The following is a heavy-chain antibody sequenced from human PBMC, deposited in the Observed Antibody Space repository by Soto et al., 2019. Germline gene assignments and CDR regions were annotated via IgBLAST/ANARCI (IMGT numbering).Heavy chain of an antibody. CDR1: GYSFTSYW. Sequence: GGPLKISCKGSGYSFTSYWISWVRQVTGKGLEWMGRIDPSDSYTNYSPSFQGHVTNSADKSISTAYLQWSSLKASDTAMYYGASYVPLWFGEFLPQDYFDYWGQGTLVTVSS. V-gene: IGHV5-10-1*01. CDR3: ASYVPLWFGEFLPQDYFDY. J-gene: IGHJ4*02. CDR2: IDPSDSYT. D-gene: IGHD3-10*01.